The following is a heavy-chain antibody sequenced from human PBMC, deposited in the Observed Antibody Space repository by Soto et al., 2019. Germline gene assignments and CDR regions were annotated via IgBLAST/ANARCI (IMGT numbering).Heavy chain of an antibody. CDR1: GFTFSSYA. Sequence: HPGGSLRLSCAASGFTFSSYALSWVRQAPGKGLEWVSTISPTGGSTYYADSVEGRFTISRDSSKDTLYLQVNSLRAEDTAVYYCAKTFFDFWSGPRWLDPWGQGTLVTVSS. V-gene: IGHV3-23*01. D-gene: IGHD3-3*01. CDR2: ISPTGGST. CDR3: AKTFFDFWSGPRWLDP. J-gene: IGHJ5*02.